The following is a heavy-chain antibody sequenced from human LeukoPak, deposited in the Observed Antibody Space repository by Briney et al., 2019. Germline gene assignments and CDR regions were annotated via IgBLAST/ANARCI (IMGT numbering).Heavy chain of an antibody. Sequence: PGGSLRLSCAASGFTFGSYWMTWVRQAPGKGLEWVANIRQDGSAKNYVDSVKGRFTISRDNAKNSLYLQMNSLRAEDTAVYYCAKESSWFGELFLGYFDYWGQGTLVTVSS. D-gene: IGHD3-10*01. CDR1: GFTFGSYW. CDR2: IRQDGSAK. CDR3: AKESSWFGELFLGYFDY. V-gene: IGHV3-7*05. J-gene: IGHJ4*02.